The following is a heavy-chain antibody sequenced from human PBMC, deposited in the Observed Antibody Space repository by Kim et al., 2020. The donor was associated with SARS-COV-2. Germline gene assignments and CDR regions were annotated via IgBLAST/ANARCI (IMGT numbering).Heavy chain of an antibody. V-gene: IGHV3-11*01. CDR3: ARVASGSTAWYYFDY. D-gene: IGHD2-15*01. Sequence: DSGKGRFTIYREHAKPSLYLQMNSLRAEDTAVYYCARVASGSTAWYYFDYWGQGTLVTVSS. J-gene: IGHJ4*02.